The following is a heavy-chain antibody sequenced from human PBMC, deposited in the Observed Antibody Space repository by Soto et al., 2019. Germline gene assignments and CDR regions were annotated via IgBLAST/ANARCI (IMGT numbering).Heavy chain of an antibody. CDR2: VSPYNGDT. CDR1: GYTFTTYG. Sequence: QVQLVQSGAEVKKPGASVKVSCKASGYTFTTYGLNWVRQAPGQGLEWMGWVSPYNGDTTYAQKVQGRVTMTTDTSATTAYLERRSRRSDDTAVYYGAREVGHIDVLGQGTTVNVSS. CDR3: AREVGHIDV. D-gene: IGHD2-2*01. J-gene: IGHJ6*02. V-gene: IGHV1-18*04.